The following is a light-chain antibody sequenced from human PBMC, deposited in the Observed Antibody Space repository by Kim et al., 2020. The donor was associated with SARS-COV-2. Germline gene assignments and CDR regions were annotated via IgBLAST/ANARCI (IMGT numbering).Light chain of an antibody. CDR2: GKN. V-gene: IGLV3-19*01. CDR3: NSRDSSGNHPYVV. CDR1: SLRSYY. J-gene: IGLJ2*01. Sequence: GQTDRITCQGDSLRSYYASWYQQKPGQAPVLVIYGKNNRPSGIPDRFSGSSSGNTASLTITGAQAEDEADYYCNSRDSSGNHPYVVFGGGTQLTVL.